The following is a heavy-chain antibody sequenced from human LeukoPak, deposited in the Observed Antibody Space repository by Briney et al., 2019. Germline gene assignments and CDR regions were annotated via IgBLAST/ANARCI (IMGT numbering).Heavy chain of an antibody. Sequence: GGSLRLSCAASGFTFSSYSMNWVRQAPGKGLEWGSYISGSSSTIYYADSVKGWFTISRDNSKNTLYLQMNSLRAEDTAVYYCAKDQSFYDSSGTWGQGTLVTVSS. D-gene: IGHD3-22*01. CDR2: ISGSSSTI. CDR1: GFTFSSYS. CDR3: AKDQSFYDSSGT. J-gene: IGHJ5*02. V-gene: IGHV3-48*01.